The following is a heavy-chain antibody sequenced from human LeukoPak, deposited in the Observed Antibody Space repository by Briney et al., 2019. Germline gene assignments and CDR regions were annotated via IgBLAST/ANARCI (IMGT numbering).Heavy chain of an antibody. CDR1: GYTFTSYG. CDR2: ISAYNGNT. D-gene: IGHD3-16*01. CDR3: ARALAQGGSFGLYYFDS. V-gene: IGHV1-18*01. Sequence: ASVKVSCKASGYTFTSYGISWVRQAPGQGLEWMGWISAYNGNTNYAQKLQGRVTMTTDTSTSTSYMELRSLRSDDTAVYYCARALAQGGSFGLYYFDSWGQGSLVTVSS. J-gene: IGHJ4*02.